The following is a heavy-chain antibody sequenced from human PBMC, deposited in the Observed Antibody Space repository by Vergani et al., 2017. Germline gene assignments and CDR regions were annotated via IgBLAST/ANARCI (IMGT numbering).Heavy chain of an antibody. Sequence: QVQLVQSGAEVKKPGASVKVSCKASGYTFTSYGISWVRQAPGQGLEWMGWISAYNGNTNYAQKFQGRVTITADESTSTAYMELSSLRSEDTAVYYCARGPIAVAAHYWYFDLWGRGTLVTVSS. D-gene: IGHD6-19*01. CDR2: ISAYNGNT. CDR3: ARGPIAVAAHYWYFDL. CDR1: GYTFTSYG. V-gene: IGHV1-18*04. J-gene: IGHJ2*01.